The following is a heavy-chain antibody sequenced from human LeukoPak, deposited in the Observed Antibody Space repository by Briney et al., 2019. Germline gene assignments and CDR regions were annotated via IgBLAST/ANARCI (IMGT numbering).Heavy chain of an antibody. V-gene: IGHV1-18*01. CDR1: GYTFTSYG. J-gene: IGHJ4*01. D-gene: IGHD3-16*01. Sequence: ASVKVSCKASGYTFTSYGISWVRQAPGQGLEWMGGISAYNGNRNYAQKLQGRVTMTADTFTSTAYMELRSLTSDDTAVYYCARDRRQGLRLGDPRFDYWGQGTLVSVSS. CDR2: ISAYNGNR. CDR3: ARDRRQGLRLGDPRFDY.